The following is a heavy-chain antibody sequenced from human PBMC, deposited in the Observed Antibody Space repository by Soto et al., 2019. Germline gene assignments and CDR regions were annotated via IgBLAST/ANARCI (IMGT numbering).Heavy chain of an antibody. D-gene: IGHD3-10*01. J-gene: IGHJ5*02. CDR3: AREMVRGVIFVSNWFDP. CDR2: IYYSGST. V-gene: IGHV4-59*01. Sequence: SETLSLTCTVSGGSISSYYWSWIRQPPGKGLEWIGYIYYSGSTNYNPSLKSRVTISVDTSKNQFSLKLSSVTAADTAVYYCAREMVRGVIFVSNWFDPWGQGTLVTVSS. CDR1: GGSISSYY.